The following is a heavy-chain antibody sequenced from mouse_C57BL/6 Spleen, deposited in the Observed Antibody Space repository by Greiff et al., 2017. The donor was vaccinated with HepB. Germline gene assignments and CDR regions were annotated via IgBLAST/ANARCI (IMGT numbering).Heavy chain of an antibody. Sequence: QVQLQQSGAELVRPGTSVKVSCKASGYAFTNYLIEWVKQRPGQGLEWIGVINPGSGGTNYNEKFKGKATLTADKSSSTAYMQLSSLTSEDSAVYFCARFPYDGYYDYWGQGTTLTVSS. J-gene: IGHJ2*01. CDR2: INPGSGGT. CDR3: ARFPYDGYYDY. V-gene: IGHV1-54*01. CDR1: GYAFTNYL. D-gene: IGHD2-3*01.